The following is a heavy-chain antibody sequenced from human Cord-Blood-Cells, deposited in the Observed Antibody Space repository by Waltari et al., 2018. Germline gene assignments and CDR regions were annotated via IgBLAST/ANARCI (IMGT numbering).Heavy chain of an antibody. Sequence: PPGKGLEWIGSIYYSGSTYYNPSLKSRVTISVDTSKNQFSLKLSSVTAADTAVYYCARHGGYSYGPRGWFDPWGQGTLVTVSS. J-gene: IGHJ5*02. V-gene: IGHV4-39*01. CDR3: ARHGGYSYGPRGWFDP. D-gene: IGHD5-18*01. CDR2: IYYSGST.